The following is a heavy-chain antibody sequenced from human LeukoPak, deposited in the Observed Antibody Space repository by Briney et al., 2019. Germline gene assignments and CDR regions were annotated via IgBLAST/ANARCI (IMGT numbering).Heavy chain of an antibody. J-gene: IGHJ4*02. CDR3: ARRAHYYDSSGYLY. CDR1: GGSISSSSYY. D-gene: IGHD3-22*01. Sequence: SETLSLNCTVSGGSISSSSYYWGWIRQPPGKGLEWIGSIYYSGSTYYNPSLKSRVTISVDTSKNQFSLKLSSVTAADTAVYYCARRAHYYDSSGYLYWGQGTLVTVSS. CDR2: IYYSGST. V-gene: IGHV4-39*01.